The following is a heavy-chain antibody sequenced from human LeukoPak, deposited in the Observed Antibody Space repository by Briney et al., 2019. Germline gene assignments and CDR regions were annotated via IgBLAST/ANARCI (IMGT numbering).Heavy chain of an antibody. Sequence: SETLSLTCTVSGGSISGYYWSWIRQPPGKGLEWIGYIYYSGSTNYNPSLKSRVTISVDTSKNQFSLKLSSVTAADTAVYYCARDDIVRATLDYWGQGTLVTVSS. V-gene: IGHV4-59*01. CDR3: ARDDIVRATLDY. CDR2: IYYSGST. CDR1: GGSISGYY. D-gene: IGHD1-26*01. J-gene: IGHJ4*02.